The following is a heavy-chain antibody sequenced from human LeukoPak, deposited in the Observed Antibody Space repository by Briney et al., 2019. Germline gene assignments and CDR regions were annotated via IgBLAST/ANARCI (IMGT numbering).Heavy chain of an antibody. CDR3: AKTKGGWQPFDY. V-gene: IGHV3-9*01. D-gene: IGHD6-19*01. CDR2: ISWNSGSI. CDR1: GFTFDDYA. J-gene: IGHJ4*02. Sequence: GGSLRLSCAASGFTFDDYAMPWVRQAPGKGLEWVSGISWNSGSIGYADSVKGRFTISRDNAKNSLYLQMNSLRAEDTALYYCAKTKGGWQPFDYWGQGTLVTVSS.